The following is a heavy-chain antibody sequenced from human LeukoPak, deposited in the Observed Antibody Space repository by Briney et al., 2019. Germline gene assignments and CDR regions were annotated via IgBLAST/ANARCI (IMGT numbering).Heavy chain of an antibody. D-gene: IGHD6-13*01. V-gene: IGHV4-39*01. CDR3: ASDLIAAGGSTLGS. CDR1: AGSISRSGYY. J-gene: IGHJ5*02. CDR2: IAYSGST. Sequence: PSETLSLTGIVSAGSISRSGYYWGWIRQPPGKGLEWIGTIAYSGSTWYNPSLRSRVTISVDTSKHPFSLKLTSVTAADTAVYYCASDLIAAGGSTLGSWGQGTLVTVSS.